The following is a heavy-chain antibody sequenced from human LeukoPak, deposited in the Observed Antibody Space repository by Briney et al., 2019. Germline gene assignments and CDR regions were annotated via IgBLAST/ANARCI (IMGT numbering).Heavy chain of an antibody. CDR1: GYTFTSYG. V-gene: IGHV1-18*01. CDR3: ARDSESEKYSGYRAFDI. CDR2: ISAYNGNT. D-gene: IGHD3-22*01. Sequence: ASVKVSCKASGYTFTSYGISWVRQAPGQGLEWMGWISAYNGNTNYAQKLQGRVTMTTDTSTSTAYMELRSLRSDDTAVYYCARDSESEKYSGYRAFDIWGQGTMVTVSS. J-gene: IGHJ3*02.